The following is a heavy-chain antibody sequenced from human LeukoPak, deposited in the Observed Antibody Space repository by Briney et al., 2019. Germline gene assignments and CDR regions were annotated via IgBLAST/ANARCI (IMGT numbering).Heavy chain of an antibody. CDR3: ARGPVTIFGVVISYYYYYMDV. CDR1: GGTFSSYA. CDR2: IIPIFGTA. Sequence: ASVKVSCKASGGTFSSYAISWVRQAPGQGLEWMGGIIPIFGTANYAQKFQGRVTITADKSTSTAYMELSSLRSEDTAVYYCARGPVTIFGVVISYYYYYMDVWGKGTTVTVSS. J-gene: IGHJ6*03. V-gene: IGHV1-69*06. D-gene: IGHD3-3*01.